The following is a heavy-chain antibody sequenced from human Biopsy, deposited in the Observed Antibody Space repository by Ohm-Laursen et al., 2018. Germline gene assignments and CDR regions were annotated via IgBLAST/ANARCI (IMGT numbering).Heavy chain of an antibody. V-gene: IGHV4-31*03. Sequence: SQTLSLTCSASGASVKTSGYFWAWIRQSPGKGLEWIGYISYNERTHYNPSLTSRLAISFDTSNNRISLQLRSVSVADTAVYYCVREPKTGTAEAWYFDLWGRGSPVTVPS. CDR3: VREPKTGTAEAWYFDL. D-gene: IGHD3-9*01. CDR1: GASVKTSGYF. CDR2: ISYNERT. J-gene: IGHJ2*01.